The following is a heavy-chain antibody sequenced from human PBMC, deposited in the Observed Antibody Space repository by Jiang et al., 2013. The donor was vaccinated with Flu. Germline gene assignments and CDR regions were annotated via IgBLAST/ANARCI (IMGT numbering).Heavy chain of an antibody. CDR1: GYTFTSYW. CDR3: ARPFGPDTFDI. D-gene: IGHD3-3*01. V-gene: IGHV5-51*01. CDR2: MNPGDSET. Sequence: GAEVKKPGESLKISCKGSGYTFTSYWIGWVRQMPGKGLEWMGIMNPGDSETTYSPSFQGQVVMSADKSISTAYLQWSSLKASDTAMYYCARPFGPDTFDIWGQGTMVTASS. J-gene: IGHJ3*02.